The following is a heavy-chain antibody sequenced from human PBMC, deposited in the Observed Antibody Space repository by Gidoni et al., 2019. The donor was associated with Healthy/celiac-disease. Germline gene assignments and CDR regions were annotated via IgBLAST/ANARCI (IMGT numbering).Heavy chain of an antibody. Sequence: QLQLQESGPGLVKPSETLSLTCTVSGGSISSSSYYWGWIRQPPGKGLEWIGSIYYSGRTYYNPSLKSRVTISVDTSKNQFSLKLSSVTAADTAVYYCASLDRRWLQSFDPWGQGTLVTVSS. CDR1: GGSISSSSYY. J-gene: IGHJ5*02. CDR3: ASLDRRWLQSFDP. V-gene: IGHV4-39*01. D-gene: IGHD5-12*01. CDR2: IYYSGRT.